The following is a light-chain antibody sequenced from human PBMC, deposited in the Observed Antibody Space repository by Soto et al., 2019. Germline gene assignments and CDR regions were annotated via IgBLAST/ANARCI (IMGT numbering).Light chain of an antibody. V-gene: IGKV1-39*01. Sequence: DIQMTQSPSSLSASVGDRVTITCRASQSISSYLNWYQQKPGKAPNLLIYAASSLQSGVPSRFSGSGSWTDFTRTISSLQPDDFATYYCHQRYTTPWTFGQVNNVEIK. CDR3: HQRYTTPWT. CDR1: QSISSY. CDR2: AAS. J-gene: IGKJ1*01.